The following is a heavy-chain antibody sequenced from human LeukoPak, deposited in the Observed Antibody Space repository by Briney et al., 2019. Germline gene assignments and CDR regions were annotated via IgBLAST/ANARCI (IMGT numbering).Heavy chain of an antibody. D-gene: IGHD3/OR15-3a*01. V-gene: IGHV3-53*01. CDR2: IYSGGST. Sequence: PGGSLRLSCTVSGFTVSSNSMSWVRQAPGKGLEWVSFIYSGGSTHYSDSVKGRFTISRDNAKNSLYLQMSSLRAEDTAVYYCAGGLGLLKRNYFDYWGRDPWSSSPQ. CDR3: AGGLGLLKRNYFDY. J-gene: IGHJ4*02. CDR1: GFTVSSNS.